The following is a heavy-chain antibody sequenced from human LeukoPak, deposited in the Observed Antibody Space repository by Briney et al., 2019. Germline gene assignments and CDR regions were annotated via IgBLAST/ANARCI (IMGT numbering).Heavy chain of an antibody. Sequence: ASVKVSCKASGYTFTGYYMNWVRQAPGQGLEWMGIINPSGGSTGYAHKFQGRVTMTRDMSTSTVYMELSSLRSEDTAVYYCARDGDYGSRRFDPWGQGTLVTVSS. J-gene: IGHJ5*02. D-gene: IGHD3-10*01. V-gene: IGHV1-46*01. CDR1: GYTFTGYY. CDR3: ARDGDYGSRRFDP. CDR2: INPSGGST.